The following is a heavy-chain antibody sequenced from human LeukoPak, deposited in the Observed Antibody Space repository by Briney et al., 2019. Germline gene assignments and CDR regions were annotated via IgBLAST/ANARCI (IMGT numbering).Heavy chain of an antibody. J-gene: IGHJ4*02. D-gene: IGHD3-22*01. Sequence: SETLSLTCTVSGGSISSYYWSWIRQPAGKGLEWIGRIYTSGSTNYNPSLKSRVTMSVDTSKNQFSLELSSVTAADTAVYYCARVSRDSSGLYYFDYWGQGTLVTVSS. CDR2: IYTSGST. CDR3: ARVSRDSSGLYYFDY. CDR1: GGSISSYY. V-gene: IGHV4-4*07.